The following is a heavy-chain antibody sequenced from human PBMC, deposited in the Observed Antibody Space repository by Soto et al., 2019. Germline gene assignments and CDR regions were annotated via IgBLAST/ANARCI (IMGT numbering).Heavy chain of an antibody. CDR3: ARAVGDPLYYLDY. Sequence: QVQLQESGPGLVRPSETLSLPCTVSSDSISSYYWIWIRQSPGKRLEWIGYTDYSGNTNYNPSLKSRVTISGDTSKNQFSLRLSSVTAADTAVYYCARAVGDPLYYLDYWGQGTLVTVSS. D-gene: IGHD6-19*01. V-gene: IGHV4-59*08. CDR1: SDSISSYY. J-gene: IGHJ4*02. CDR2: TDYSGNT.